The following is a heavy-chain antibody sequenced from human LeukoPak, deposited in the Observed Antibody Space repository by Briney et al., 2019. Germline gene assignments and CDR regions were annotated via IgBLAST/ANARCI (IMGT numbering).Heavy chain of an antibody. CDR1: GASISSNNFF. Sequence: SETLSLTCTVSGASISSNNFFWGWIRQPPGRGLEWIGTIHYGVSTYYNPSLKSRVSISVDTSKNQFSLKLSSATAADTAVYYCARHPRVNLQQTIRGSYLGYWGKGTLFTFSS. CDR2: IHYGVST. D-gene: IGHD1-7*01. V-gene: IGHV4-39*01. CDR3: ARHPRVNLQQTIRGSYLGY. J-gene: IGHJ4*02.